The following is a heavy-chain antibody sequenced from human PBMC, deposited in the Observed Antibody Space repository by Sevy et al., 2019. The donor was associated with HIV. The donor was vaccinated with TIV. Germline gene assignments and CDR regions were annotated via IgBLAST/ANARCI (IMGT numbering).Heavy chain of an antibody. V-gene: IGHV3-30*04. Sequence: GGSLRLSCAASGFTFSSYAMHWVRQAPGKGLEWVAIIPHDGMNEYYADSVKGRFTISRDNSKNTLSLQMNGLTTEDTAVYYCARDHSSYGSVRSDNWGQGTLVTVSS. D-gene: IGHD5-18*01. CDR1: GFTFSSYA. CDR3: ARDHSSYGSVRSDN. J-gene: IGHJ4*02. CDR2: IPHDGMNE.